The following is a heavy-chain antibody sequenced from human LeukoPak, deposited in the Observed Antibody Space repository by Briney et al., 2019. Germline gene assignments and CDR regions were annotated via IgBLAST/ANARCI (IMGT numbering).Heavy chain of an antibody. D-gene: IGHD5-12*01. CDR2: IYYSGST. CDR3: AREDVDNAFDI. V-gene: IGHV4-59*11. J-gene: IGHJ3*02. Sequence: SETLSLTCSVSGGSISNHYWSWIRQPPGKGLEWIGYIYYSGSTNFNPSLKSRVTISVDTSKNQFSLRLSSVTAADTAVYYCAREDVDNAFDIWGQGTMVTVSS. CDR1: GGSISNHY.